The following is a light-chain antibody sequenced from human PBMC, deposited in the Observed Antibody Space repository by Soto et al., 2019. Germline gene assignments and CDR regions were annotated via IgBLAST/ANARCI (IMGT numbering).Light chain of an antibody. CDR3: LQDYNYPWT. J-gene: IGKJ1*01. V-gene: IGKV1-6*01. Sequence: AIQMTQSPSSLSASIGDRVTITCRASQDIKNDLGWYQHKPGKAPKLLIYAAYSLQSGVPSRFSGSGSDTDFTLTISSLLPEDFATYYCLQDYNYPWTFGQGTKVEIK. CDR2: AAY. CDR1: QDIKND.